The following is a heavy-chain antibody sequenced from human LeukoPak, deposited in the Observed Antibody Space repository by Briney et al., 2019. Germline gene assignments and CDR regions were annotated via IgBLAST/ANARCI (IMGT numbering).Heavy chain of an antibody. CDR3: ARGDCSSTICYSPMDV. CDR2: VYRSGST. V-gene: IGHV4-38-2*02. D-gene: IGHD2-2*01. CDR1: GYSISSGYY. Sequence: TPSETLSLTCTVSGYSISSGYYWVWIRQPPGKGLEWIGSVYRSGSTNYNPSLKSRVTVSVDTSKNQFSLKVSSVTAADTAVYYCARGDCSSTICYSPMDVWGKGTTVTVSS. J-gene: IGHJ6*03.